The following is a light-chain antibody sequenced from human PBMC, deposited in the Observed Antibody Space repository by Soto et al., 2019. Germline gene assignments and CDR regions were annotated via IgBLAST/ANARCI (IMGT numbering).Light chain of an antibody. V-gene: IGLV2-14*01. CDR3: SSYTSSTSLDV. J-gene: IGLJ1*01. Sequence: QSVLTQPPSVSAAPGQKVTISCSGSSSNIGYNFVSWYQHLPGTAPKLMIYEVSNRPSGVSIRFSGPKSGNTASLTISGLQAEDEADYYCSSYTSSTSLDVFGTGTKVTVL. CDR1: SSNIGYNF. CDR2: EVS.